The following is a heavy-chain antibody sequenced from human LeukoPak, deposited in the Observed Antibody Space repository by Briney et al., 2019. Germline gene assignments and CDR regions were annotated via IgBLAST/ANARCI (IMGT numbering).Heavy chain of an antibody. J-gene: IGHJ3*02. Sequence: ASVKVSCKASGYTFTSYGISWVRQAPGQGLEWMGWISAYNGNTNYAQKLQGRVTMITDTSTSTAYMELRSLRSDDTAVYYCARALTGYYDSSGYWGTSAFDIWGQGTMVTVSS. CDR2: ISAYNGNT. D-gene: IGHD3-22*01. CDR1: GYTFTSYG. V-gene: IGHV1-18*01. CDR3: ARALTGYYDSSGYWGTSAFDI.